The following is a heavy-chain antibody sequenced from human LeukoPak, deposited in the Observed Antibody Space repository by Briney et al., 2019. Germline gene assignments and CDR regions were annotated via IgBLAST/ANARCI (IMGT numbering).Heavy chain of an antibody. J-gene: IGHJ4*02. CDR1: GFTFSSYV. D-gene: IGHD1-26*01. CDR2: TSTDGNLK. V-gene: IGHV3-30*04. CDR3: TRDPIVGAPDYFDY. Sequence: PGGSLRLSCAASGFTFSSYVTHWVRQAPGKGLKWVAVTSTDGNLKIYADSVKGRFTISRDNSKNTLYLQMNSLRAEDTAVYYCTRDPIVGAPDYFDYWGQGTLVTVSS.